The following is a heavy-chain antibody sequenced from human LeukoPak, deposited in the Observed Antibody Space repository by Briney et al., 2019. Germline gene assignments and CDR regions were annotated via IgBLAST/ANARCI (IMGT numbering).Heavy chain of an antibody. J-gene: IGHJ4*02. CDR1: GYTFTSYD. CDR2: MNPNSGNT. V-gene: IGHV1-8*01. CDR3: AKVLPLVGTVNDY. Sequence: GASVKVSCKASGYTFTSYDINWVRQATGQGLEWMGWMNPNSGNTGYAQKFQGRVTMTRDTSISTAYMELSSLRSEDTAVYYCAKVLPLVGTVNDYWGQGTLVTVSS. D-gene: IGHD1-1*01.